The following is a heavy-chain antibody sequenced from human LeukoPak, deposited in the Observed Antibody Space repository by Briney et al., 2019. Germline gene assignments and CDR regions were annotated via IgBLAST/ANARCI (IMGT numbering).Heavy chain of an antibody. CDR1: GYTFTSYY. V-gene: IGHV1-46*01. CDR3: AREYYYGSGSPTNYYGMDV. CDR2: INPSGGST. D-gene: IGHD3-10*01. J-gene: IGHJ6*02. Sequence: GASVKVSCKASGYTFTSYYMHWVRPAPGQGVEWMGIINPSGGSTSYAQKFQGRVTMTSDTSTSTVYMELSSLRSEDTAVYYCAREYYYGSGSPTNYYGMDVWRQGTTVTVSS.